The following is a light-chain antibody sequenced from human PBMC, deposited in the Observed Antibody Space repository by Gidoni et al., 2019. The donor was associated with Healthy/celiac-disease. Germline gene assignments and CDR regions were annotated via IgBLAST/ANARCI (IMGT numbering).Light chain of an antibody. J-gene: IGKJ1*01. Sequence: DIQMTQSPSTLSASVGERVTITCRASQSISSWLAWYQQKPGKAPKLRIYKASSLESGVPSRFSCSGSGTEFTLTISSLQPDDFATYYCQQYNSYPWTFGQGTKVEIK. CDR1: QSISSW. CDR2: KAS. V-gene: IGKV1-5*03. CDR3: QQYNSYPWT.